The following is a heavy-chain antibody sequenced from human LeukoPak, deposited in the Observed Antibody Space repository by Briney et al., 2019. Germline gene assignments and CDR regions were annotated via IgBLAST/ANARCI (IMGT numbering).Heavy chain of an antibody. D-gene: IGHD3-10*01. CDR2: IIPIFGTA. CDR3: ARGRFLVRGGSMDV. J-gene: IGHJ6*02. V-gene: IGHV1-69*13. CDR1: GGTFSSYA. Sequence: ASVKVSCKASGGTFSSYAISWVRQAPGQGLEWMGGIIPIFGTANYAQKFQGRVTITADESTSTAYMELSSLRSEDTAVYYCARGRFLVRGGSMDVWGQGTTVTVSS.